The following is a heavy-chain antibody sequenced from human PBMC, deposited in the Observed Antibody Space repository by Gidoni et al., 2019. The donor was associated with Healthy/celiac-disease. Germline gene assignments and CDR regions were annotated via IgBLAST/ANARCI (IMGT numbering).Heavy chain of an antibody. V-gene: IGHV4-39*01. J-gene: IGHJ4*02. CDR2: IYYHGST. CDR3: ARHGFTYYYDSSGYYFGY. Sequence: QLQLQESGPGLVKPSETLSLTCTVSGGSISSSSYYWGWIRQPPGKGLEWIGSIYYHGSTYYNPSLKSRVTISVDTSKNQFSLKLSSVTAADTAVYYCARHGFTYYYDSSGYYFGYWGQGTLVTVSS. CDR1: GGSISSSSYY. D-gene: IGHD3-22*01.